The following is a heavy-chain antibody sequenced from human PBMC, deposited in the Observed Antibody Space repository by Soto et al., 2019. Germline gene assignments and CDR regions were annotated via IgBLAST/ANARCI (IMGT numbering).Heavy chain of an antibody. CDR3: GSGSSIAGLYYALAL. J-gene: IGHJ6*02. CDR2: NYYSGIT. V-gene: IGHV4-31*03. Sequence: SETRSLACTVCGGSISRGGYYWTWIRQHPGKGLEWIGYNYYSGITYYNPSLKSRVTISLDTSKNQFSLKLSSVTAAETAVYYCGSGSSIAGLYYALALWAQGTTVPVSS. D-gene: IGHD6-6*01. CDR1: GGSISRGGYY.